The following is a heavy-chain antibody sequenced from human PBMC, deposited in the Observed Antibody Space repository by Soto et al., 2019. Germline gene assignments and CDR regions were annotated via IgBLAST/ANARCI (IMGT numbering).Heavy chain of an antibody. CDR1: GGSIRSGGYY. Sequence: PSETLSLTCTVSGGSIRSGGYYWSWVRQNPRRGLEWIGNIYYSWNTYYNPSLKSRLTISVDTSKNQFSLNLSSVTAADTAVYYCARDRLMATAGTARHYFGLDVWAKGPRSPSP. D-gene: IGHD5-18*01. V-gene: IGHV4-31*03. CDR2: IYYSWNT. CDR3: ARDRLMATAGTARHYFGLDV. J-gene: IGHJ6*02.